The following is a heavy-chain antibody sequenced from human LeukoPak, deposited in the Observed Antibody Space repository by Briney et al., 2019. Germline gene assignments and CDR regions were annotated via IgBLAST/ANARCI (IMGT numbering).Heavy chain of an antibody. V-gene: IGHV1-18*01. CDR1: GYTFTSYG. Sequence: VASVKVSCKASGYTFTSYGISWVRQAPGQGLEWMGWISAYNGNTNYAQKLQGRVAMTTDTSTSTAYMELRSLRSDDTAVYYCARDFQKRWLQFDGHWFDPWGQGTLVTVSS. J-gene: IGHJ5*02. CDR2: ISAYNGNT. D-gene: IGHD5-24*01. CDR3: ARDFQKRWLQFDGHWFDP.